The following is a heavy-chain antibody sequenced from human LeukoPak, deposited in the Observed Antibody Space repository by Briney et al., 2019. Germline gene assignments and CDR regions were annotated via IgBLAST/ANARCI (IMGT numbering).Heavy chain of an antibody. J-gene: IGHJ4*02. CDR3: AKMPTYLYYFDY. CDR2: ISGSGGST. V-gene: IGHV3-23*01. CDR1: GFTFSSYW. D-gene: IGHD2-2*01. Sequence: GRSLRLSCAASGFTFSSYWMHWVRQAPGKGLVWVSVISGSGGSTDYADSVKGRFTISRDNSKNTVILQMNSLRAEDTAVYYCAKMPTYLYYFDYWGQGTLVTVSS.